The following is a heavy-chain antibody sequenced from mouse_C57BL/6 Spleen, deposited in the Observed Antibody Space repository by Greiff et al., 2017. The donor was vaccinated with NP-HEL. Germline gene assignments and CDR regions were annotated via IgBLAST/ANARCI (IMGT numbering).Heavy chain of an antibody. V-gene: IGHV1-52*01. Sequence: QVQLQQPGAELVRPGSSVKLSCKASGYTFTSYWMHWVKQRPIQGLEWIGNIDPSDSETHYNQKFKDKATLTVDKSSSTAYMQLSSLTSEDSAVYYCARLTGTEAWFAYWGQGTLVTVSA. J-gene: IGHJ3*01. CDR3: ARLTGTEAWFAY. D-gene: IGHD4-1*01. CDR2: IDPSDSET. CDR1: GYTFTSYW.